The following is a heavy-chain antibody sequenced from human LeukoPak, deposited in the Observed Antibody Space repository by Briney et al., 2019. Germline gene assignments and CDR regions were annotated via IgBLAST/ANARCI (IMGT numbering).Heavy chain of an antibody. D-gene: IGHD6-13*01. Sequence: PGGSLRLSCAASGFTFSNYGMHWVRQAPGKGVAWVAVIWYDGSNKYYADSVKGRSTLSRDNSKNTLFLQMNSLRPEDTAVYFCARDLTQLALFDYWGQGTLVTVSS. CDR3: ARDLTQLALFDY. J-gene: IGHJ4*02. CDR2: IWYDGSNK. CDR1: GFTFSNYG. V-gene: IGHV3-33*01.